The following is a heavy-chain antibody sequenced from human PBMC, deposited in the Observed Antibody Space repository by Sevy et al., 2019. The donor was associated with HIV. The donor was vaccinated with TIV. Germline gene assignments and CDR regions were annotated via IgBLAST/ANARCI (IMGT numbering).Heavy chain of an antibody. CDR2: ISGSGGST. CDR3: AKEPDLLLWFREPPDY. CDR1: GFTFSSYA. J-gene: IGHJ4*02. D-gene: IGHD3-10*01. V-gene: IGHV3-23*01. Sequence: GGSLRLSCAASGFTFSSYAMSWVRQAPGKGLEWVSAISGSGGSTYYADSVKGRFTISRDNSNNTLYLQMNSLRAEDTAVYYCAKEPDLLLWFREPPDYWGQGTLVTVSS.